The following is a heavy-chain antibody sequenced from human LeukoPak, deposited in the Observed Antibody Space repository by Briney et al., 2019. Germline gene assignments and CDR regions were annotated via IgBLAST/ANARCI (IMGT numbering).Heavy chain of an antibody. V-gene: IGHV3-23*01. CDR2: ISDSGGST. CDR1: GFTFSSYA. J-gene: IGHJ4*02. D-gene: IGHD2-8*01. CDR3: AKDTSIGRYCTNGVCSPFDY. Sequence: AGSLRLSCAASGFTFSSYAMSWVRQAPGKGLEWVSAISDSGGSTYDADSVKGRFTISRDNSKNTLYLQMNSLRAKDTAVYYCAKDTSIGRYCTNGVCSPFDYWGQGTLVTVSS.